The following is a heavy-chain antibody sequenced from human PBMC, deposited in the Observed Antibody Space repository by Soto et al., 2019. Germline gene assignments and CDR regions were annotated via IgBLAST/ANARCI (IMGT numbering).Heavy chain of an antibody. J-gene: IGHJ4*02. CDR2: YSGTT. CDR3: ATYFTGGGGRGY. D-gene: IGHD3-16*01. V-gene: IGHV4-59*08. Sequence: QVQLQESGPGLVKPSETLTLTCTVSGASISRDHWNWIRQPPGKGLEWIGEYSGTTNYNPSLRSRVTISVDTSNNQTSLKLNSVTAADPAVYFCATYFTGGGGRGYWGQGTLVTVSS. CDR1: GASISRDH.